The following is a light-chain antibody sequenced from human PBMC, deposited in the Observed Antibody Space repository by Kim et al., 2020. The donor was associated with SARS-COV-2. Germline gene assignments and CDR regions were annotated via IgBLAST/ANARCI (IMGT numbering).Light chain of an antibody. J-gene: IGKJ5*01. Sequence: SPGYTAPLPCGAKQGVSKDSTREQQKPGQDPRLLIYEGSTRAAGIPARVSGSGSGTDLTLNISRLEPGDSAVYFCQQRGRFGQGTRLELK. CDR1: QGVSKD. V-gene: IGKV3-11*01. CDR3: QQRGR. CDR2: EGS.